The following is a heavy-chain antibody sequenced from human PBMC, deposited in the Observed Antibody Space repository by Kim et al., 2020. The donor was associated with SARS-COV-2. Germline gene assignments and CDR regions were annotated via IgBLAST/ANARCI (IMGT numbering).Heavy chain of an antibody. D-gene: IGHD3-16*01. CDR3: ARDRIGGTKYYYYYGMDV. Sequence: GGSLRLSCAASGFTFSSYSMNWVRQAPGKGLEWVSSISSSSSYIYYADSVKGRFTISRDNAKNSLYLQMNSLRAEDTAVYYCARDRIGGTKYYYYYGMDVWGQGTTVTVSS. J-gene: IGHJ6*02. CDR1: GFTFSSYS. V-gene: IGHV3-21*01. CDR2: ISSSSSYI.